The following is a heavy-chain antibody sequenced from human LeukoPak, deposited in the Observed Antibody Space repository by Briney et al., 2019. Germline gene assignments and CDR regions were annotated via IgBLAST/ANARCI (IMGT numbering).Heavy chain of an antibody. CDR3: ARHEYFVNY. V-gene: IGHV4-39*01. J-gene: IGHJ4*02. Sequence: SETLSLTCTVSGGSISSSSYYWGWIRQPPGKGLEWIGSFYYSGSTYYNPSLKGRVTISVDTSKNQFSLNLSSMIAADTAVYYCARHEYFVNYWGREPWSPSPQ. D-gene: IGHD2/OR15-2a*01. CDR2: FYYSGST. CDR1: GGSISSSSYY.